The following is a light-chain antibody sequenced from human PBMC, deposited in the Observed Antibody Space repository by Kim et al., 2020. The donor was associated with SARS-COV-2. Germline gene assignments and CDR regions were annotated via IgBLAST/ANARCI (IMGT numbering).Light chain of an antibody. Sequence: GHRVTNSCSGSSSNIGRNKVNWYQHLPGTAPKLLLYGNNERPSGVPDRVSGSKSGTSASLDISGLQSDDEADYYCSAWDGSLNGWVFGGGTQLTVL. CDR3: SAWDGSLNGWV. V-gene: IGLV1-44*01. CDR2: GNN. J-gene: IGLJ3*02. CDR1: SSNIGRNK.